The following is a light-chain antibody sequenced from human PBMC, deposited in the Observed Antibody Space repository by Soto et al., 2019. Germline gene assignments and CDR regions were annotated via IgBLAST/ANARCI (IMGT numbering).Light chain of an antibody. CDR3: QQRNNWPLT. J-gene: IGKJ4*01. Sequence: EIVLTQSPGTLSLSPGERATLSCRASQSVSSTYLAWYQQKPGQAPRLLMYGASSRATGIPDRFSGSGSGTDFTLTISRLEPEDFAVYYCQQRNNWPLTFGGGTKVDIK. CDR2: GAS. V-gene: IGKV3D-20*02. CDR1: QSVSSTY.